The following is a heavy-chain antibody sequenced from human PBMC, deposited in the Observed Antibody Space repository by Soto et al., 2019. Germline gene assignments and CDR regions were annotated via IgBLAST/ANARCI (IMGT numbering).Heavy chain of an antibody. CDR3: ARVRNDYAGLAD. V-gene: IGHV4-59*08. CDR2: ISNSGST. Sequence: SETLSLTCDVSGDSVSNFYWTWIRQSPGKGLESVGYISNSGSTTYNPSLESRVAISLDTSKNQFSLRLTSVTAADTAVYFRARVRNDYAGLADWGKGILVTVSS. J-gene: IGHJ4*02. D-gene: IGHD4-17*01. CDR1: GDSVSNFY.